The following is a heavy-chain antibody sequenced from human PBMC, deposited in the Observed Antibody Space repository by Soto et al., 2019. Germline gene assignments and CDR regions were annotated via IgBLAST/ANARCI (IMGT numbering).Heavy chain of an antibody. J-gene: IGHJ6*02. CDR2: ISGSGGST. CDR3: AKDGRYQLLPKGMDV. D-gene: IGHD2-2*01. Sequence: VGSLRLSCAASGFTFSSYAMSWVRQAPGKGLEWVSAISGSGGSTYYADSVKGRFTISRDNSKNTLYLQMNSLRAEDTAVYYCAKDGRYQLLPKGMDVWGQGTTVTVSS. CDR1: GFTFSSYA. V-gene: IGHV3-23*01.